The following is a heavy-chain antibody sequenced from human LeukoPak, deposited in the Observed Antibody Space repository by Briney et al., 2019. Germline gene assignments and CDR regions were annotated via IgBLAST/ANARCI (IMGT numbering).Heavy chain of an antibody. CDR3: ARAPDSSGNFDY. Sequence: SETLSLTCTVSGYSISSSYYWGWIRQPPGKGLEWIGSIYYSGSTYYNPSLKSRVTISVDTSRNQFSLKLSSVTAADTAVYYCARAPDSSGNFDYWGQGTLVTVSS. J-gene: IGHJ4*02. CDR2: IYYSGST. V-gene: IGHV4-38-2*02. CDR1: GYSISSSYY. D-gene: IGHD3-22*01.